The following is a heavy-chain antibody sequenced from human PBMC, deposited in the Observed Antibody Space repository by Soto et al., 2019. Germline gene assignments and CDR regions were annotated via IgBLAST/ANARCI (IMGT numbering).Heavy chain of an antibody. D-gene: IGHD2-21*02. V-gene: IGHV1-69*12. CDR3: ARDYPSGQGDRGSYYYYGMDV. CDR2: IIPIFGTA. J-gene: IGHJ6*02. Sequence: QVQLVQSGAEVKKPGSSVKVSCKASGGTFSSYAISWVRQAPGQGLEWMGGIIPIFGTANYAQKFQGRVTITADESTSTAYMELSSLRSEDTAVYYCARDYPSGQGDRGSYYYYGMDVWGQGTTVTVSS. CDR1: GGTFSSYA.